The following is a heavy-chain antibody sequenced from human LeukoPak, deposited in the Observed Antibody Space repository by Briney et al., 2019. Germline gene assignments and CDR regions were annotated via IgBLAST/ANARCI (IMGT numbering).Heavy chain of an antibody. CDR3: AKAFSSGWYEEESYYYYGMDV. Sequence: PGGSLRLSCAASGFTVSSNYMTWVRQAPGKGLEWVSVIYSGGTTYYADSVKGRFTISRDNSKNTLYLQMNSLRAEDTAVYYCAKAFSSGWYEEESYYYYGMDVWGQGTTVTVSS. V-gene: IGHV3-53*01. CDR2: IYSGGTT. J-gene: IGHJ6*02. D-gene: IGHD6-19*01. CDR1: GFTVSSNY.